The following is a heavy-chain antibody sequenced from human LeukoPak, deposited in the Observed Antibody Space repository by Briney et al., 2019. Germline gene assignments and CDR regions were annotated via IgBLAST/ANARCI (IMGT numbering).Heavy chain of an antibody. J-gene: IGHJ4*02. D-gene: IGHD3-22*01. CDR1: GYTFIHYD. CDR2: MNPNTGDT. Sequence: ASVKVSCKTSGYTFIHYDIHWVRQATGQGLEWMGWMNPNTGDTGSAQKFQGRVTMTTNTAITTAYMELSSLRSEDTAFYYCTRVYAHFSDRSGYYYFPYYWGQGTLVTVSS. CDR3: TRVYAHFSDRSGYYYFPYY. V-gene: IGHV1-8*01.